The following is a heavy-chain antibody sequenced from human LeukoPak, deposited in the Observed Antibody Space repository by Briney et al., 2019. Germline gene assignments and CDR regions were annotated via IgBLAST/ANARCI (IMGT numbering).Heavy chain of an antibody. Sequence: SVKVSCKASGGTFSSYAISWVRQAPGQGLEWMGRIIPILGIANYAQKFQGRVTITADKSTSTAYMELSSLRSEDTAVHYCARAGGVEMATTAGTFDYWGQGTLVTVSS. J-gene: IGHJ4*02. CDR3: ARAGGVEMATTAGTFDY. CDR2: IIPILGIA. V-gene: IGHV1-69*04. D-gene: IGHD5-24*01. CDR1: GGTFSSYA.